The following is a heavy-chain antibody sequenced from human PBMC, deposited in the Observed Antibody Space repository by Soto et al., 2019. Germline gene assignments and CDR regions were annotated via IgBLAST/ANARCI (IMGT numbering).Heavy chain of an antibody. CDR2: INKDGSVT. V-gene: IGHV3-74*01. J-gene: IGHJ4*02. Sequence: EVQLVKSGGGLIQPGGSLKLSCTASGFTLGDYWMHWVRQIPGKGLVSVSRINKDGSVTNYAESVTGRFTISRDNAKNTLFLQMNSLRADDTAVYYCARDISNGYNSYWGQGTLVTVSS. CDR1: GFTLGDYW. CDR3: ARDISNGYNSY. D-gene: IGHD5-12*01.